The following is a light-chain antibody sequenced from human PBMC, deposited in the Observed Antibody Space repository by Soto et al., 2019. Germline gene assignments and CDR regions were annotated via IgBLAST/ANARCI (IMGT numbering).Light chain of an antibody. J-gene: IGKJ1*01. Sequence: EIVLTQSPATLSLSPGERSTLSCRASQIVSSYLAWYQQKLGQAPRLLIYDASNRATGIPARFSGSGSGTDFILTINWLQYEYFATYYCQQYYDYPRTFGQGTKVDI. CDR3: QQYYDYPRT. CDR1: QIVSSY. CDR2: DAS. V-gene: IGKV3-11*01.